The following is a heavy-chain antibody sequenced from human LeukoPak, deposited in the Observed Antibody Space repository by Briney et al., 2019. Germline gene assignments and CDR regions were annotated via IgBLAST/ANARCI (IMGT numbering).Heavy chain of an antibody. CDR3: AKAPVTSCRGAFCYPFDY. CDR2: SSSSDDGK. D-gene: IGHD2-21*01. CDR1: GLSLNNYA. J-gene: IGHJ4*01. Sequence: QPGGSLSLSCTASGLSLNNYAMSWVRQVPGKGLEWVSASSSSDDGKWYAESVRGRFTISRDTSKNTVYLQMNSLRVEDAGVYYCAKAPVTSCRGAFCYPFDYWGHGTLVTVSS. V-gene: IGHV3-23*01.